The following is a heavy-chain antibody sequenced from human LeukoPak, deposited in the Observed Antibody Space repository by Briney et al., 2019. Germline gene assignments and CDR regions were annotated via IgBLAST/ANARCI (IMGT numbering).Heavy chain of an antibody. Sequence: ASVKVSCKASGYTFTGYYMHWVRQAPGQGLEWMGRINPNSGGTNYAQKFQGRVTMTRDTSISTAYMELSRLRSDDTAVYCCARVMSPDYYDSSGYDYWGQGTLVTVSS. V-gene: IGHV1-2*06. D-gene: IGHD3-22*01. CDR2: INPNSGGT. J-gene: IGHJ4*02. CDR1: GYTFTGYY. CDR3: ARVMSPDYYDSSGYDY.